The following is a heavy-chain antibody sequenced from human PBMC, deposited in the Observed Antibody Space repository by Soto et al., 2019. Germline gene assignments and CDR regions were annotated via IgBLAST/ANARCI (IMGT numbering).Heavy chain of an antibody. V-gene: IGHV4-30-2*01. J-gene: IGHJ3*02. CDR2: IYEGGNT. CDR1: GGSIISDGYS. Sequence: SATRSITCAVSGGSIISDGYSWSWIRQPPGKGLQWIGHIYEGGNTYYTPSLESRVAISTDKSKNQFSLRLSSVTAADTAVYYCVRRSPEDAFDIWGQGTMVTVSS. CDR3: VRRSPEDAFDI.